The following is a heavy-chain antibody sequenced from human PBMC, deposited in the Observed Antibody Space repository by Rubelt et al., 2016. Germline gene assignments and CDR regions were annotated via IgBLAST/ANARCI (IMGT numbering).Heavy chain of an antibody. CDR3: ARDLAAAANGFDY. Sequence: WLGRTYYRSKWYNHYAVSVKSRITINPHTSKNQFSLQLNSVTPEDTAVYYCARDLAAAANGFDYWGQGTLVTVSS. D-gene: IGHD6-13*01. CDR2: TYYRSKWYN. V-gene: IGHV6-1*01. J-gene: IGHJ4*02.